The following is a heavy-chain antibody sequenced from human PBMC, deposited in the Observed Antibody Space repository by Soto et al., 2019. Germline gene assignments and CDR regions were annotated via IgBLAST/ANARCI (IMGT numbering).Heavy chain of an antibody. Sequence: ASVKVSCKASGGTFSSYAISCVRQAPGQGLEWMGGIIPIFGTANYAQKFQGRVTITADESTSTAYMELSSLRSEDTAVYYCARDSPYYYDSSGFMYYFDYWGQGTLVTVSS. V-gene: IGHV1-69*13. J-gene: IGHJ4*02. CDR3: ARDSPYYYDSSGFMYYFDY. CDR2: IIPIFGTA. CDR1: GGTFSSYA. D-gene: IGHD3-22*01.